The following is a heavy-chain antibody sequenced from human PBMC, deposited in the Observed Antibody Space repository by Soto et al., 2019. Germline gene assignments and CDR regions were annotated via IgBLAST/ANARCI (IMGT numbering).Heavy chain of an antibody. CDR1: GGTFSSYA. V-gene: IGHV1-69*13. D-gene: IGHD3-10*01. J-gene: IGHJ6*02. Sequence: GASVKVSCKASGGTFSSYAISWVRQAPGQGLEWMGGFIPIFGTANYAQKFQGRVTITADESTSTAYMELSSLRSEDTAVYYCARDTSPPITMVRGVIISYGMDVWGQGTTVTVSS. CDR2: FIPIFGTA. CDR3: ARDTSPPITMVRGVIISYGMDV.